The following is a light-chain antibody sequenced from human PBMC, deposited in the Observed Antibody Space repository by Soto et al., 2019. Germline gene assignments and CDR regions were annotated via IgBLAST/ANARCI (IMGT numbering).Light chain of an antibody. Sequence: QSVLTQPPSVSGTPGQRVTISCTGRSSNIGTGYDVHWYQQLPGTAPKLLIYGNTNRPSGVPDRVSGSKSGTSASLAITGLQAEDEADYYCQSYDSSLSGYVFGTGTKLTVL. CDR3: QSYDSSLSGYV. CDR2: GNT. V-gene: IGLV1-40*01. J-gene: IGLJ1*01. CDR1: SSNIGTGYD.